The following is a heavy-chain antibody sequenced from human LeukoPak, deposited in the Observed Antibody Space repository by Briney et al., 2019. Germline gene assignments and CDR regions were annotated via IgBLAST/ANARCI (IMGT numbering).Heavy chain of an antibody. CDR1: GFTFSSYG. D-gene: IGHD6-13*01. CDR3: AKDRSSSWTQDY. CDR2: ISYDASSK. V-gene: IGHV3-30*18. Sequence: GGSLRLSCAASGFTFSSYGMHWVRQAPGKGLEWVALISYDASSKYYADSVKGRFTISRDDSKNTLYLQMDSLGAEDTAVYYCAKDRSSSWTQDYWGQGTRVTVSS. J-gene: IGHJ4*02.